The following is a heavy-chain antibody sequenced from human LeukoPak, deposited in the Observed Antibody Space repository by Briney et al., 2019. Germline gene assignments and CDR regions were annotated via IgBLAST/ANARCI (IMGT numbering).Heavy chain of an antibody. CDR3: ARGGVPAADYSFDY. CDR2: INHSGST. V-gene: IGHV4-34*01. D-gene: IGHD2-2*01. CDR1: GGSFSGYY. J-gene: IGHJ4*02. Sequence: SETLSLTCAVYGGSFSGYYWSWIRQPPGKGLEWIGEINHSGSTNYNPSLKSRVTISVDTSKNQFSLKLISVTAADTAVYYCARGGVPAADYSFDYWGQGTLVTVSS.